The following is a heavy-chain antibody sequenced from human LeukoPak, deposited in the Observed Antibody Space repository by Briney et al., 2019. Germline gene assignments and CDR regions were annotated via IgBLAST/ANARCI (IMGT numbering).Heavy chain of an antibody. CDR1: GFTFSDYW. J-gene: IGHJ1*01. Sequence: GGSLRLSCAASGFTFSDYWMMWVRQAPGKGLELVANIKQDGSEKQYVDSVKGRFTISRDNAKNSLYLQMNSLRAEDTAVYYCARDRAGGPWGQGTLVTVSS. D-gene: IGHD2-15*01. CDR2: IKQDGSEK. V-gene: IGHV3-7*03. CDR3: ARDRAGGP.